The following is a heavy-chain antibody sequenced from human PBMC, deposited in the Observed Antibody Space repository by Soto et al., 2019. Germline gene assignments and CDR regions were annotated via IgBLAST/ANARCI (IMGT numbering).Heavy chain of an antibody. Sequence: SETLSPTCPVDGASCSGYYWTWIRQPPGTGLEWIGEINHSGSTNYNPSLKSRVTISVDTSKNQFSLKLTSVTAADTAVYYCARDEITGLFDYWGQGTLVTVSS. V-gene: IGHV4-34*01. CDR2: INHSGST. CDR3: ARDEITGLFDY. D-gene: IGHD2-8*02. J-gene: IGHJ4*02. CDR1: GASCSGYY.